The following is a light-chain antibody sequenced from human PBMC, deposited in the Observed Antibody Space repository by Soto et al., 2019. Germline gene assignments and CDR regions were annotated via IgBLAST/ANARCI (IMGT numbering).Light chain of an antibody. Sequence: QSALTQPASVSGSHGQSISISCSGTSTDVGAYELVSWYQQHPGKAPKLIIFAVSNRPSGVSSRFSASKSGNTASLTISGLQAEDEADYYCSSYTSKGTLVAYFFGTGTKVTVL. V-gene: IGLV2-14*03. J-gene: IGLJ1*01. CDR1: STDVGAYEL. CDR2: AVS. CDR3: SSYTSKGTLVAYF.